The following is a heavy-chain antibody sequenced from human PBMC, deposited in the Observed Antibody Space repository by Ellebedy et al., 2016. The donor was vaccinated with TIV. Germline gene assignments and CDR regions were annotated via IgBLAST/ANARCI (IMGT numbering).Heavy chain of an antibody. CDR3: ARERLGRYCSSTSCHRIAAAGISRDY. V-gene: IGHV4-34*01. CDR2: INHSGST. D-gene: IGHD2-2*01. J-gene: IGHJ4*02. Sequence: SETLSLTXAVYGGSFSGYYWGWIRQPPGKGLEWIGEINHSGSTNYSPSLKSRVTISVDTSKNQFSLKLSSVTAADTAVYYCARERLGRYCSSTSCHRIAAAGISRDYWGQGTLVTVSS. CDR1: GGSFSGYY.